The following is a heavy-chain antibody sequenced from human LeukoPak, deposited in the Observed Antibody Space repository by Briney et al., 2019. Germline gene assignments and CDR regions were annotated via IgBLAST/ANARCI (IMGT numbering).Heavy chain of an antibody. J-gene: IGHJ4*02. Sequence: SETLSLTCAVYGGCFSGYYWSWIRQPPGKGLEWIGEINHSGSTNYNPSLKSRVTISVDTSKNQFSLKLSSVTAAYTAVYYCARGRTKFDYWGQGTLVTVSS. CDR1: GGCFSGYY. V-gene: IGHV4-34*01. CDR2: INHSGST. CDR3: ARGRTKFDY. D-gene: IGHD1-14*01.